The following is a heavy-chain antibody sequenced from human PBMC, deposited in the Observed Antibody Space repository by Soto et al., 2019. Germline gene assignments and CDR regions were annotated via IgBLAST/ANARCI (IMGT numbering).Heavy chain of an antibody. CDR1: GFTFSNAW. Sequence: PGGSLRLSCAASGFTFSNAWMSWVRQAPGKGLEWVGRIKSKTDGGTTDYAAPVKGRFTISRDDSKNTLYLQMNSLKTEDTAVYYCTTEPSYYYGSGPDYYYYYMDVWGKGTTVTVSS. J-gene: IGHJ6*03. CDR3: TTEPSYYYGSGPDYYYYYMDV. CDR2: IKSKTDGGTT. D-gene: IGHD3-10*01. V-gene: IGHV3-15*01.